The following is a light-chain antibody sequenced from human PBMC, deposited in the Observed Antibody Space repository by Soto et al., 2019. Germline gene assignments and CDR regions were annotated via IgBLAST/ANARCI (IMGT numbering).Light chain of an antibody. Sequence: RVMTQSPATLSLSPGERATLSCRASQSVSTNVAWYQQKPGQAPRLLIYGASTRATDIPARFSGSGSGTDFTLTISSLQSEDFAVYYCQQYNNWPPWTFGQVTKVAVK. CDR1: QSVSTN. CDR2: GAS. J-gene: IGKJ1*01. CDR3: QQYNNWPPWT. V-gene: IGKV3-15*01.